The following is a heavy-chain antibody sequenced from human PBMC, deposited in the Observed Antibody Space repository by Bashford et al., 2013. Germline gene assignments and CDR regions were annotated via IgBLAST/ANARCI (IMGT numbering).Heavy chain of an antibody. J-gene: IGHJ5*02. CDR1: GGPISTTNYY. CDR3: ARRRDVSGASPSENWLDP. V-gene: IGHV4-39*07. D-gene: IGHD3-10*01. CDR2: IYYSGST. Sequence: SETLSLTCTVSGGPISTTNYYWGWIRQPPGKGLEWIGSIYYSGSTYYNPSLKSRVTISVDTSKNQFSLTLSSVTAADTAVYYCARRRDVSGASPSENWLDPWGQGIPVTVSS.